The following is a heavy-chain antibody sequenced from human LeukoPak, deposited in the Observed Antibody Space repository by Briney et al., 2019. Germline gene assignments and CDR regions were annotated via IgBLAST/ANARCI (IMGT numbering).Heavy chain of an antibody. D-gene: IGHD3-10*01. CDR1: GFTFSSYW. CDR3: AREPSRFGELLWGPYFDY. J-gene: IGHJ4*02. V-gene: IGHV3-7*01. CDR2: IKQDGSEK. Sequence: GGSLRLSCVASGFTFSSYWMSWVRQAPGKGLEWVANIKQDGSEKYYVDSVKGRFTISRDNAKNSLYLQMNSLRAEDTAVYYCAREPSRFGELLWGPYFDYWGQGTLVTVSS.